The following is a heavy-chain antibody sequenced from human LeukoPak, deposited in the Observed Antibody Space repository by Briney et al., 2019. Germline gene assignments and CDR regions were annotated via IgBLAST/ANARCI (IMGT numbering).Heavy chain of an antibody. CDR2: IYYSGST. CDR1: GGSISSYY. J-gene: IGHJ5*02. D-gene: IGHD6-6*01. V-gene: IGHV4-59*08. Sequence: SETLSLTCTVSGGSISSYYWSWIRQPPGKRLEWVGHIYYSGSTNYNPSLKSRVTISVDTSKNQFSLKLSSVTAADTAVYFCARYSTSSGWFDPWGQGSLVTVSS. CDR3: ARYSTSSGWFDP.